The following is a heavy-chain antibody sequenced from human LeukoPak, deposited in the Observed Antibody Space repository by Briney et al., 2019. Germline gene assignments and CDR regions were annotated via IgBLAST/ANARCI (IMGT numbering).Heavy chain of an antibody. V-gene: IGHV3-23*01. J-gene: IGHJ6*02. CDR2: ISGSGGST. Sequence: GGSLRLSCAASGFTFSSYAVSWVRQAPGKGLEWVSAISGSGGSTYYADSVKGRFTISRDNSKNTLYLQMNSLRAEDTAVYYCAKDLTVNGYQLLYSYYYYGMDVWGQGTTVTVSS. CDR3: AKDLTVNGYQLLYSYYYYGMDV. D-gene: IGHD2-2*01. CDR1: GFTFSSYA.